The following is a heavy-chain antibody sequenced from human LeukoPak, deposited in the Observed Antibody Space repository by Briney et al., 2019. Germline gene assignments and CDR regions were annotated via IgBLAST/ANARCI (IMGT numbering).Heavy chain of an antibody. D-gene: IGHD6-6*01. CDR3: AKDLSSSHVSEYFDY. J-gene: IGHJ4*02. CDR2: ISGSGGST. Sequence: QPGGSLRLSCAASGFTFNTYAMSWVRQAPGKGLEWVSGISGSGGSTYYADSVKGRFTISRDNSKNTLYLQMNSLRAEDTAVFYCAKDLSSSHVSEYFDYWGQGTLVTVSS. CDR1: GFTFNTYA. V-gene: IGHV3-23*01.